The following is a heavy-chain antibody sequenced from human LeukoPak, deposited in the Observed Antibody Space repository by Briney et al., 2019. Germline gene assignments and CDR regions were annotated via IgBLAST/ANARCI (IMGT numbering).Heavy chain of an antibody. CDR3: ARVVKSPGYSSSWYSY. CDR1: GYTFTRYY. Sequence: ASVKVSCTASGYTFTRYYMHWVRQAPGQGLEWMGWINPNSGGTNYAQKFQGRVTMTRDTSISTAYMELSRLRSDDTAVYYCARVVKSPGYSSSWYSYWGQGTLVTVSS. D-gene: IGHD6-13*01. V-gene: IGHV1-2*02. CDR2: INPNSGGT. J-gene: IGHJ4*02.